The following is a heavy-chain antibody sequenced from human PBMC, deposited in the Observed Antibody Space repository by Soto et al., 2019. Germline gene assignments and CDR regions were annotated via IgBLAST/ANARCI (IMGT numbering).Heavy chain of an antibody. V-gene: IGHV1-69*02. D-gene: IGHD4-17*01. CDR2: IIPILGIA. CDR3: ARWYRDYGFDD. CDR1: GGTFSSYT. Sequence: GASVKVSCKASGGTFSSYTISWVRQAPGQGLEWMGRIIPILGIANYAQKFQGRVTITADKSTSTAYMELSSLRSEDTAVYYYARWYRDYGFDDWGQGTLVTVSS. J-gene: IGHJ4*02.